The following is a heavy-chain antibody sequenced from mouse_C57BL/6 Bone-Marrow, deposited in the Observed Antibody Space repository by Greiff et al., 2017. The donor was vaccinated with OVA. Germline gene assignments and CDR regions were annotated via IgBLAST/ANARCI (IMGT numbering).Heavy chain of an antibody. V-gene: IGHV5-12*01. CDR1: GFTFSDYY. CDR2: ISNGGGST. Sequence: EVQRVESGGGLVQPGGSLKLSCAASGFTFSDYYMYWVRQTPEKRLEWVAYISNGGGSTYYPDTVKGRFTISRDNAKNTLYLQMSRLKSEDTAMYYCARHFLDGYYRYFDVWGTGTTVTVSS. J-gene: IGHJ1*03. D-gene: IGHD2-3*01. CDR3: ARHFLDGYYRYFDV.